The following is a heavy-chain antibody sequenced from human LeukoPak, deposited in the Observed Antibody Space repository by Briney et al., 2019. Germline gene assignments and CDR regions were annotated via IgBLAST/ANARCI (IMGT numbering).Heavy chain of an antibody. J-gene: IGHJ4*02. CDR2: IYTSGST. D-gene: IGHD5-12*01. CDR3: AREGPIVAVDY. CDR1: GGSISSYY. V-gene: IGHV4-4*07. Sequence: PSETLSLTCTVSGGSISSYYWSWIRQPAGKGLEWIGRIYTSGSTNYNPSLKSRVTMSVDTSKNQFSLELSSVTAADAAVYYCAREGPIVAVDYWGQGTLVTVSS.